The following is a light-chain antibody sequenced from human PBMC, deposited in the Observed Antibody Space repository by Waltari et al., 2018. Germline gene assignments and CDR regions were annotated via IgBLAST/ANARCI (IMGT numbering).Light chain of an antibody. V-gene: IGKV6-21*01. Sequence: EIVLTQSPDFQSVTPKEKVTIPCRASRSIGSSFNWYQQKPGQSPKLLIKYASQSFSGVPSRFSGSGSGTDFTLTINSLEAEDAATYYCHQSSSLPYTFGQGTKLEIK. CDR3: HQSSSLPYT. CDR2: YAS. CDR1: RSIGSS. J-gene: IGKJ2*01.